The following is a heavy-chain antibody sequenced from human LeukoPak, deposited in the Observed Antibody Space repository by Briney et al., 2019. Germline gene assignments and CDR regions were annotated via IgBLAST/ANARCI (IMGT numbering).Heavy chain of an antibody. CDR2: INPNSGGT. V-gene: IGHV1-2*02. J-gene: IGHJ1*01. D-gene: IGHD2-2*01. CDR3: AREYCSSTSCKGYFQH. Sequence: SVKVSCKASGYTFTGYYMHWVRQAPGQGLEWMGWINPNSGGTNYAQKFQGRVTMTRDTSISTAYMELSRLRSDDTAVYYCAREYCSSTSCKGYFQHWGQGTLVTVSS. CDR1: GYTFTGYY.